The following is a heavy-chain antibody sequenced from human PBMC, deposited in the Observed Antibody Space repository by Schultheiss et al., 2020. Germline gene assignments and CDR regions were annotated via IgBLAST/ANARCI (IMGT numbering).Heavy chain of an antibody. CDR3: ARVRVNMVRGVDFEY. V-gene: IGHV3-30*03. CDR2: ISYDGSNK. J-gene: IGHJ4*02. Sequence: GGSLRLSCAASGFTFSSYGMHWVRQAPGKGLEWVAVISYDGSNKYYADSVKGRFTISRDNSKNTLYLQMNSLRAEDTAVYYCARVRVNMVRGVDFEYWGQGTLVTVSS. D-gene: IGHD3-10*01. CDR1: GFTFSSYG.